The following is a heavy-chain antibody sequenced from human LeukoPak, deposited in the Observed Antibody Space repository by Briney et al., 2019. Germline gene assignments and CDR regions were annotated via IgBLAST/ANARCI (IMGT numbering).Heavy chain of an antibody. CDR1: GFTFSIYW. D-gene: IGHD2-21*02. CDR2: ITPDGSQI. Sequence: GGSLRLSCAASGFTFSIYWMYWVRQAPGKGLVWASRITPDGSQIGYADSVKGRFTISRDNAKNTLYLQMNSLRAEDAAVYYCLRDKTAHCDASCYCVFDIWGQGTMVTVSS. V-gene: IGHV3-74*01. CDR3: LRDKTAHCDASCYCVFDI. J-gene: IGHJ3*02.